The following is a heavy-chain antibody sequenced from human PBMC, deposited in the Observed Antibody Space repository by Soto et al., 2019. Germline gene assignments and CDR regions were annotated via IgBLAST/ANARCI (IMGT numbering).Heavy chain of an antibody. CDR1: GFTFSSYA. Sequence: GGSLRLSCAASGFTFSSYAMSWVRQAPGKGLEWVSAISGSGGSTYYADSVKGRFTISRDNSKNTLYLQMNSLRAEDTAVDYCAKVGCSSTSCSPGSQLSAYYYYGMDVWGQGTTVTVSS. J-gene: IGHJ6*02. V-gene: IGHV3-23*01. CDR2: ISGSGGST. CDR3: AKVGCSSTSCSPGSQLSAYYYYGMDV. D-gene: IGHD2-2*01.